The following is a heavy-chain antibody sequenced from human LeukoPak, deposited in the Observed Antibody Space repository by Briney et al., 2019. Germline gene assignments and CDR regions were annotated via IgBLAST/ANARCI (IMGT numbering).Heavy chain of an antibody. CDR2: ISSSSSYI. J-gene: IGHJ4*02. D-gene: IGHD1-26*01. Sequence: GGSLRLSCAASEFTFSSYTMNWVRQAPGKGLEWVSSISSSSSYIHYVDSVKGRFTISRDNAKNSLYLQMNSLRAEDTAVYYCARDSGGGATKSWGQGTLVTVSS. CDR3: ARDSGGGATKS. V-gene: IGHV3-21*01. CDR1: EFTFSSYT.